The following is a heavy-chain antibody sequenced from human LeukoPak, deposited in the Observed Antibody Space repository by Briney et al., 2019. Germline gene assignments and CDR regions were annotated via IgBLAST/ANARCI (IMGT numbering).Heavy chain of an antibody. Sequence: GGSLRLSCAASGFTFTNYGMHWVRHAIGKGLEWVSGIGTAGDTYYPGSVKGRFTISRENAKNSMYLQMNSLRAGDTAVYYCVRLSPYDSSGYYYDYWGQGILVTVSS. J-gene: IGHJ4*02. CDR1: GFTFTNYG. CDR3: VRLSPYDSSGYYYDY. CDR2: IGTAGDT. V-gene: IGHV3-13*01. D-gene: IGHD3-22*01.